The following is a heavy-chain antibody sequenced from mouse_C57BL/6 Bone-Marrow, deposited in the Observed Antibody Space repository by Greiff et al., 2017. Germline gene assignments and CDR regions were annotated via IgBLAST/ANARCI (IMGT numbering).Heavy chain of an antibody. Sequence: EVHLVESGGDLVKPGGSLKLSCAASGFTFSSYGMSWVRQTPDKRLEWVATISSGGSYTYYPDSVKGRFTISRDNAKNTLYLQMSSLKSEDTAMYYCARERDSYWGQGTSVTVSS. CDR1: GFTFSSYG. CDR3: ARERDSY. CDR2: ISSGGSYT. J-gene: IGHJ4*01. D-gene: IGHD3-3*01. V-gene: IGHV5-6*01.